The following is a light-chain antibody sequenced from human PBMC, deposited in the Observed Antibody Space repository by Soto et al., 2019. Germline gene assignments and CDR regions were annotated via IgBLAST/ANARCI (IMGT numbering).Light chain of an antibody. J-gene: IGKJ1*01. Sequence: DIQMTQSPSTLSTSVGDRVTITCRATQSISSWLAWYQQRPGKAPNLLIYKASNLQSGVPSRFSGSGSGTEFTLTISSLQPDDFATYYCQQYGTYLWTFGQGTRVEIK. CDR3: QQYGTYLWT. CDR1: QSISSW. CDR2: KAS. V-gene: IGKV1-5*03.